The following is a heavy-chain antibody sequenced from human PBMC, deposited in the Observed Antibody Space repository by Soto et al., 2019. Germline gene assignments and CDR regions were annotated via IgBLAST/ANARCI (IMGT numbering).Heavy chain of an antibody. CDR3: ARVGIAAAGFESNWFDP. CDR1: GGSISSSSYY. Sequence: SETLSLTCTVSGGSISSSSYYWGWIRQPPGKGLEWIGSIYYSGSTFYNPSLKSRVTISVDTSKNQFSLKLSSVTAADTAVYYCARVGIAAAGFESNWFDPWGQGTLVTVSS. CDR2: IYYSGST. D-gene: IGHD6-13*01. V-gene: IGHV4-39*01. J-gene: IGHJ5*02.